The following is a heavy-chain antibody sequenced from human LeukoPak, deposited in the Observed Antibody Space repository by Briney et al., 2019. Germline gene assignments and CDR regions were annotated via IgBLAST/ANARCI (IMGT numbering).Heavy chain of an antibody. J-gene: IGHJ6*02. CDR1: GFSFSSFW. CDR2: ISSSSSYI. D-gene: IGHD3-10*01. V-gene: IGHV3-21*01. CDR3: ARVGGSGSPVLFGMDV. Sequence: PGGYLRLSCTASGFSFSSFWMSWVRQAPGKGLEWVSSISSSSSYIYYADSVKGRFTISRDNAKNSLYLQMNSLRAEDTAVYYCARVGGSGSPVLFGMDVWGQGTTVTVSS.